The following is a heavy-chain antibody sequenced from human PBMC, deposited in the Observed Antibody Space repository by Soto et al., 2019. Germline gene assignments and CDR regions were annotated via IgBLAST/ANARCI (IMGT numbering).Heavy chain of an antibody. CDR3: AGVKKGASGSVLRFLESAFGY. Sequence: GGSLRLSCAASGFICTSYDMSWVRQTPGKGLEWVSAISGSGGSTYYADSVKGRFTISRDNSKNTLYLQMNSLRAEDTAVYYCAGVKKGASGSVLRFLESAFGYCCKGTLVTVSS. J-gene: IGHJ4*02. V-gene: IGHV3-23*01. D-gene: IGHD3-3*01. CDR1: GFICTSYD. CDR2: ISGSGGST.